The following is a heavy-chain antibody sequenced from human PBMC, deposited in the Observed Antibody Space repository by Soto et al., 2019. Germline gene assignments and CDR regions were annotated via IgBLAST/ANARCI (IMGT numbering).Heavy chain of an antibody. CDR2: IWYDGSNK. D-gene: IGHD2-15*01. V-gene: IGHV3-33*01. J-gene: IGHJ3*02. CDR1: GFTFSSYG. CDR3: ARVRVVVAATGAFDI. Sequence: GGSLRVSCAASGFTFSSYGMHWVRQAPCKGLEWVAVIWYDGSNKYYADSVKGRFTISRDNSKNTLYLQMNSLRAEDTAVYYCARVRVVVAATGAFDIWGQGTMVTVSS.